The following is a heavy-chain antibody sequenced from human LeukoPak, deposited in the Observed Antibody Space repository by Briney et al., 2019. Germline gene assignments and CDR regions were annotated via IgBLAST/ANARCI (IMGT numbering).Heavy chain of an antibody. CDR2: ISSNGGST. J-gene: IGHJ4*02. CDR3: ARESPGIAVAGILDY. D-gene: IGHD6-19*01. CDR1: GFTFSSYA. V-gene: IGHV3-64*01. Sequence: AGPLSLSCAASGFTFSSYAMHWVRQAPEKGLKYVSAISSNGGSTYYANSVKGRFTISRDNSKNTLYLQMGSLRAEDMAVYYCARESPGIAVAGILDYWGQGSLVTVAS.